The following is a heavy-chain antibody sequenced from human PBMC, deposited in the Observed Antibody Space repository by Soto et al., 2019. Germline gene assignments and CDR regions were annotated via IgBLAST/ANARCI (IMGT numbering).Heavy chain of an antibody. V-gene: IGHV3-9*01. D-gene: IGHD5-18*01. CDR2: ISWNSGSI. CDR1: GFTFDDYA. J-gene: IGHJ4*02. Sequence: EVQLVESGGGLVQPGRSLRLSCAASGFTFDDYAMHWVRQAPGKGLEWVSGISWNSGSIGYADSVKGRFTISRDNANNSLYLQMNSLRAEDTALYYCAKDRRIQLWFKGYFDYWGQGTLVTVSS. CDR3: AKDRRIQLWFKGYFDY.